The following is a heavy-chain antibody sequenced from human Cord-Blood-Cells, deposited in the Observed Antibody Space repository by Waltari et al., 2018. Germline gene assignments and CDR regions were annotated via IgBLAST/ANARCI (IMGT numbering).Heavy chain of an antibody. CDR2: INHSRST. V-gene: IGHV4-34*01. CDR1: RWSFSGFY. D-gene: IGHD3-3*01. CDR3: ARVRARSEWLLSSNWFDP. Sequence: QAQLHEWRAGLLKTSETLSPPVAVYRWSFSGFYWSWHRQTPGQGLEWIGDINHSRSTNYNPSHKRRGTISVDPSKTQFSLKLSSVTAADTAVYYCARVRARSEWLLSSNWFDPWGQGTLVTVSS. J-gene: IGHJ5*02.